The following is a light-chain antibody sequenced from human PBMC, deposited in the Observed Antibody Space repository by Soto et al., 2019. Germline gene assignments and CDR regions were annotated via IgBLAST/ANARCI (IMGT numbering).Light chain of an antibody. CDR3: QQFGSSPWT. J-gene: IGKJ1*01. CDR1: QSVSSSY. V-gene: IGKV3-20*01. Sequence: EIVLTQSPGTLSLSPRERATLSCRASQSVSSSYLAWYQQKPGQAPRLLIYGASSRATGIPDRFSGSGSGTDFTLTISRLEPEDFAVYYCQQFGSSPWTFGQGTKVGIK. CDR2: GAS.